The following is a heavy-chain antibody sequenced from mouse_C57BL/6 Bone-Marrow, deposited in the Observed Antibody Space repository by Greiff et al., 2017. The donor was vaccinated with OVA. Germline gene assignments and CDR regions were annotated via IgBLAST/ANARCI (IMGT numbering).Heavy chain of an antibody. CDR2: ISSGGDYI. D-gene: IGHD2-1*01. CDR1: GFTFSSYA. J-gene: IGHJ4*01. CDR3: TRLLDAMDY. V-gene: IGHV5-9-1*02. Sequence: EVQRVESGEGLVKPGGSLKLSCAASGFTFSSYAMSWVRQTPEKRLEWVACISSGGDYIYYADTVKGRFTISRDNARNTLYLQMSNLKSEDTAMYYCTRLLDAMDYWGQGTSVTVSS.